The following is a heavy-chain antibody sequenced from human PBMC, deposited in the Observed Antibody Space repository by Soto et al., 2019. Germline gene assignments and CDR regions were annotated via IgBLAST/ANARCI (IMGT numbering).Heavy chain of an antibody. CDR3: ATPKITAMVPDDAFDI. CDR2: IIPIFGTA. D-gene: IGHD5-18*01. Sequence: QVQLVQSGAEVKKPGSSVKVSCKASGGTFSSYAISWVRQAPGQGLEWMGGIIPIFGTANYAQKFQGRVTITADESTSTAYMELSSLRSEHTAVYYCATPKITAMVPDDAFDIWGQGTMVTVSS. CDR1: GGTFSSYA. J-gene: IGHJ3*02. V-gene: IGHV1-69*01.